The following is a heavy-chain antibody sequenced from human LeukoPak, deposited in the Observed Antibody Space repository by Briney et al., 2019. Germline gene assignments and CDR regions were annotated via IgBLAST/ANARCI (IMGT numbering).Heavy chain of an antibody. V-gene: IGHV3-21*01. J-gene: IGHJ4*02. CDR1: GFTFNSYT. D-gene: IGHD6-13*01. Sequence: GGSLRLSCAASGFTFNSYTMNWVRQAPGKGLEWVSSISSSSSYIYYADSVKGRFTIFRDNAKNSRYLQMNSLRAEDTAVYYCASLSRWSVDYWGQGTLVTVSS. CDR3: ASLSRWSVDY. CDR2: ISSSSSYI.